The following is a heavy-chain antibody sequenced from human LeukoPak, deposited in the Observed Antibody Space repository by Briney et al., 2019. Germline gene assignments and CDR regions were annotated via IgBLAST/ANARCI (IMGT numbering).Heavy chain of an antibody. Sequence: PGGSLRLSCAASGFTFSDYYMSWIRQAPGKGLEWVSYISSSGNTIYHADSVKGRFTISRDYAKNSLYLQMNSLRAQDAAVYYCARTGITVAGFDSWGQGTLVTVSS. V-gene: IGHV3-11*04. J-gene: IGHJ4*02. D-gene: IGHD6-19*01. CDR1: GFTFSDYY. CDR2: ISSSGNTI. CDR3: ARTGITVAGFDS.